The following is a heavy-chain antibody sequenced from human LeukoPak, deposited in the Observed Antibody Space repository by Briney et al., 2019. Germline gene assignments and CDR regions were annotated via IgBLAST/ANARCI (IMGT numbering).Heavy chain of an antibody. V-gene: IGHV3-23*01. J-gene: IGHJ1*01. D-gene: IGHD3-22*01. Sequence: PGGSLRLSCVASRFTFSNYAMSWVRQGPGEVLEWVSLISTTHNTHYADSVKGRFTISRDNSKNTLYLQMNSLRADDTAVYYCAKDLDSTGSWPPEYFQHWGQGTLVTVSS. CDR2: ISTTHNT. CDR3: AKDLDSTGSWPPEYFQH. CDR1: RFTFSNYA.